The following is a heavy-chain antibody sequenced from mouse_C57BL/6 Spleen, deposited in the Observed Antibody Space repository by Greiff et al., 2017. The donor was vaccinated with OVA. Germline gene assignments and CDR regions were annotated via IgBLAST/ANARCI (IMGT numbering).Heavy chain of an antibody. V-gene: IGHV2-6*01. D-gene: IGHD1-1*01. Sequence: VKVEESGPGLVAPSQSLSITCTVSGFSLTSYGVDWVRQSPGKGLEWLGVIWGVGSTNYNSALKSRLSISKDNSKSQVFLKMNSLQTDDTAMYYCARDYYYGSSYAMDYWGQGTSVTVSS. CDR3: ARDYYYGSSYAMDY. CDR1: GFSLTSYG. J-gene: IGHJ4*01. CDR2: IWGVGST.